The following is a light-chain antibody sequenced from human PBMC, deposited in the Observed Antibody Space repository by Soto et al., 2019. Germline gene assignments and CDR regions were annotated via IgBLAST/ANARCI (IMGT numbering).Light chain of an antibody. CDR3: QQYDTSPRT. CDR1: QSVSSTY. CDR2: AAS. Sequence: IGFSQSACTLSLSPGERATLSCRASQSVSSTYLIWYQQKPGQAPRILIYAASSRATGIPDRFSGSGSGTDFSLTINRLEPEDSAVYYCQQYDTSPRTFGQGTKV. J-gene: IGKJ1*01. V-gene: IGKV3-20*01.